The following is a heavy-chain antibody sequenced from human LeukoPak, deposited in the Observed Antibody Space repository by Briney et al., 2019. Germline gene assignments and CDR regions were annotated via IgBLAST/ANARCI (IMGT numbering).Heavy chain of an antibody. CDR1: GFTFSSYA. CDR3: AKDGSFFVTSCCYDAFDI. CDR2: MSGSGGST. Sequence: GGSLRLSCAASGFTFSSYAMSWVRQAPGKGLEWVSAMSGSGGSTYYADSVKGRFTISRDNSKNTLYLQMNSLRAEDTAVYYCAKDGSFFVTSCCYDAFDIWGQGTMVTVSS. D-gene: IGHD2-2*01. V-gene: IGHV3-23*01. J-gene: IGHJ3*02.